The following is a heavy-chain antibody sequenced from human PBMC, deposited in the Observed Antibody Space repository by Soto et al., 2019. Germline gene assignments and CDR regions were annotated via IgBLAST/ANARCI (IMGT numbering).Heavy chain of an antibody. V-gene: IGHV3-66*01. CDR1: GYTVSSNY. Sequence: EVQLVESGGGLVQPGGCLRLSCAASGYTVSSNYMSWVRQAPGKGLEWVSVIYSGGSTYYADSVKGRFTISRDNSKNTLYLQMNSLRAEDTAVYYCASSVTGTILGNCWGQGTLVTVSS. CDR2: IYSGGST. CDR3: ASSVTGTILGNC. D-gene: IGHD1-7*01. J-gene: IGHJ4*02.